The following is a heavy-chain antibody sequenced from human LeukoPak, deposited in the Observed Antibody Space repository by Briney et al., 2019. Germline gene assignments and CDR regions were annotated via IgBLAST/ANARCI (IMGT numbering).Heavy chain of an antibody. J-gene: IGHJ3*01. CDR1: GFTFRRHN. V-gene: IGHV3-30*01. CDR2: IAYDGKNK. Sequence: GRSLRLSCSASGFTFRRHNMHWVRQAPGKGLEWVAVIAYDGKNKFFADSVKGRFTISRDNSKNTLFLQMNSLRPEDTAAYYCARGMGDQYFDSTGYYFSAFDFWGQGTTVVVSS. D-gene: IGHD3-22*01. CDR3: ARGMGDQYFDSTGYYFSAFDF.